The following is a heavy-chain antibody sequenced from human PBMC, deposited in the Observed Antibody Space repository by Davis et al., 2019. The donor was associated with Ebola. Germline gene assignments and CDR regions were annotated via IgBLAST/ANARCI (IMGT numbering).Heavy chain of an antibody. V-gene: IGHV4-59*08. CDR2: IYYSGST. CDR1: GGSISSYY. Sequence: MPSETLSLTCTVSGGSISSYYWRWIRQPPGKGLEWIGYIYYSGSTNYNPSLKSRVTISVDTSKNQFSLKLSSVTAADTAVYYCVRHVYYYGMDVWGQGTMVTVSS. CDR3: VRHVYYYGMDV. J-gene: IGHJ6*02.